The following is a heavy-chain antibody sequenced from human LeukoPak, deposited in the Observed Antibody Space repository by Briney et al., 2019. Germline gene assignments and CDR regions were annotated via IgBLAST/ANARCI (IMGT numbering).Heavy chain of an antibody. Sequence: GGSLRLSCAASGFTFSSYSMNWVRQAPGKGLEWVSSISSSSSYIYYADSVKGRFTISRDNAKNSLYLQMNSLRAEDTAVYYCTTDYPPYYMDVWGKGTTVTVSS. CDR3: TTDYPPYYMDV. CDR1: GFTFSSYS. J-gene: IGHJ6*03. CDR2: ISSSSSYI. V-gene: IGHV3-21*01.